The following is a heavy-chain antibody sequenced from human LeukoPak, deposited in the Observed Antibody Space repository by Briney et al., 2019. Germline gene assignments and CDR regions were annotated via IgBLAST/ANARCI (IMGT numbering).Heavy chain of an antibody. CDR2: IYHSGST. J-gene: IGHJ4*02. D-gene: IGHD5-18*01. CDR3: ARVGDTAGTAWSFDY. CDR1: GYSISSGYY. V-gene: IGHV4-38-2*02. Sequence: SETLSLTCTVSGYSISSGYYWGWIRQPPGKGLEWIGSIYHSGSTYYNPSLKSRVTISVDTSKNQFSLKLSSVTAADTAVYYCARVGDTAGTAWSFDYWGQGTLVTVSS.